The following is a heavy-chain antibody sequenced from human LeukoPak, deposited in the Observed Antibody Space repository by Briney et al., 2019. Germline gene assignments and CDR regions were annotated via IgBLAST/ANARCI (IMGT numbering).Heavy chain of an antibody. D-gene: IGHD1-26*01. CDR1: GGSISSGDYY. Sequence: ASETLSLTCTVSGGSISSGDYYWSWIRQPPGKGLEWIGYIYYSGSTYYNPSLKSRVTISVDTSKNQFSLKLSSVTAADTAVYYCAKDARGSGSYPDAFDIWGQGTMVTVSS. CDR2: IYYSGST. J-gene: IGHJ3*02. V-gene: IGHV4-30-4*01. CDR3: AKDARGSGSYPDAFDI.